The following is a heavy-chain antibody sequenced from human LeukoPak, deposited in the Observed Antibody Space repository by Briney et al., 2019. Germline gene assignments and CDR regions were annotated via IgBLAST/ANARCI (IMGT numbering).Heavy chain of an antibody. J-gene: IGHJ4*02. CDR2: INHSGST. CDR1: GGSFSGYY. Sequence: SETLSLTCTIYGGSFSGYYWSWIRQPPGKGLEWLGEINHSGSTNYNPSLKSRVTISVDTSKNQFSLKLSSVTAVDTAVYYCARHLEGSYDPFDYWGQGTLVTVSS. CDR3: ARHLEGSYDPFDY. D-gene: IGHD1-26*01. V-gene: IGHV4-34*01.